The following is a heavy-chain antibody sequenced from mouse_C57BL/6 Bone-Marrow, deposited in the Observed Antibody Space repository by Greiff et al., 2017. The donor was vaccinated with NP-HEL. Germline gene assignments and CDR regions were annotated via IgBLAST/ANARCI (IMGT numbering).Heavy chain of an antibody. V-gene: IGHV8-12*01. CDR1: GFSLSTSGMG. J-gene: IGHJ4*01. CDR3: ARRGDYYGSSYGAMDY. CDR2: IYWDDDK. D-gene: IGHD1-1*01. Sequence: QVTLKESGPGILQSSQTLSLTCSFSGFSLSTSGMGVSWIRQPSGKGLEWLAHIYWDDDKRYNPSLKSRLTISTDTSRNQVFLKITSVDTADTATYYCARRGDYYGSSYGAMDYWGQGTSVTVSS.